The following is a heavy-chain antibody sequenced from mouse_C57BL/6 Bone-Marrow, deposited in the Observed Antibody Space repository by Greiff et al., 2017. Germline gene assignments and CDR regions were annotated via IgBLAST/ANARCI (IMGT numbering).Heavy chain of an antibody. Sequence: EVNLVESGGGLVQPKGSLKLSCAASGFSFNTYAMNWVRQAPGKGLEWVARIRSKSNNYATYYADSVKDRFTISRDDSESMLYLQMNNLKTEDTAMYYCVSPYDYDSAMDYWGQGTSVTVSS. V-gene: IGHV10-1*01. CDR3: VSPYDYDSAMDY. J-gene: IGHJ4*01. CDR1: GFSFNTYA. D-gene: IGHD2-4*01. CDR2: IRSKSNNYAT.